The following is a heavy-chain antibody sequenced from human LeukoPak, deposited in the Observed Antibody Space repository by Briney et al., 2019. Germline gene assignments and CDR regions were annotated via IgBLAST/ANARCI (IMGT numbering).Heavy chain of an antibody. Sequence: PGGSLELSCAASGFPFSSYWMSWVRQAPGKGLEWVANIKQDGSEKYYVASVKGRFTISRDNAKNSLYLQMNSLRAEDTAVYYCARGYGNYGYWGQGTLVTVSS. D-gene: IGHD4-11*01. CDR3: ARGYGNYGY. J-gene: IGHJ4*02. CDR2: IKQDGSEK. V-gene: IGHV3-7*01. CDR1: GFPFSSYW.